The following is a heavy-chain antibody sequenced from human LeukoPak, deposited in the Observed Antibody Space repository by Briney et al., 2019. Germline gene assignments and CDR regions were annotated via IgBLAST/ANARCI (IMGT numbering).Heavy chain of an antibody. Sequence: GGSLRLSCAASGFTFSSYAVSWVRQAPGKGLEWVSTISDSGSSTYYTDSVKGRFTISRDNSKNTLYLQMNSLRAEDTAVYYCAKGSAAGDYWGQGTLVTVSS. D-gene: IGHD6-13*01. V-gene: IGHV3-23*01. CDR2: ISDSGSST. CDR1: GFTFSSYA. CDR3: AKGSAAGDY. J-gene: IGHJ4*02.